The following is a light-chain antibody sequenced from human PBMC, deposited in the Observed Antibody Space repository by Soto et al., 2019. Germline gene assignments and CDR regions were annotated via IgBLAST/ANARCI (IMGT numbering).Light chain of an antibody. J-gene: IGKJ1*01. CDR1: QSISSW. Sequence: DIQMTQSPSTLSASVGDRVTITCRASQSISSWLAWYQQKPGKAPKLLIYKASSLESGVPSRFSGSGAGTDFSLTMSSLQPEDFAPYDFQRYKSYAWTFGQGTKV. CDR3: QRYKSYAWT. V-gene: IGKV1-5*03. CDR2: KAS.